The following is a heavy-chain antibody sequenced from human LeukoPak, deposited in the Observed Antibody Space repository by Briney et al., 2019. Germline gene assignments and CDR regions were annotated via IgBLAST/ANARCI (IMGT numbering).Heavy chain of an antibody. Sequence: GGSLRLSCAASGFTVRGYYMSWVRQAPGKGLEWVSIIYSGGLTYHSDSVKGRFTISRDNSKNTVYLQMNSLRAEDTALYYCARGRCDTNCYVYWFDPWGQGTLVTVSS. CDR3: ARGRCDTNCYVYWFDP. D-gene: IGHD2-2*01. CDR2: IYSGGLT. CDR1: GFTVRGYY. V-gene: IGHV3-66*01. J-gene: IGHJ5*02.